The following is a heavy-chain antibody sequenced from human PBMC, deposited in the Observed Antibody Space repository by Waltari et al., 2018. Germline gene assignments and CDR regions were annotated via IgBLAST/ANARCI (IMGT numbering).Heavy chain of an antibody. CDR1: YDSMGERDF. CDR3: ARDRGRGLYLDS. CDR2: VHRSGRT. V-gene: IGHV4-4*02. J-gene: IGHJ4*02. Sequence: QLQLQQSGPGLVKPSESLSLTCPVSYDSMGERDFWSWVRQSPGQGLEWIGQVHRSGRTNYNPSLASRVTISVDTSKNQFSLKVPSPTAADTAIYYCARDRGRGLYLDSWGPGTLVTVSP. D-gene: IGHD2-15*01.